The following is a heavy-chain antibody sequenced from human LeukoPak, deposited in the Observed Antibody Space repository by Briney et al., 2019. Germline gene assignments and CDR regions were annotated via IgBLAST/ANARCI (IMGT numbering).Heavy chain of an antibody. CDR3: ARGDHIVVVPASNGVRGENYFDY. D-gene: IGHD2-2*01. CDR2: INPSGGST. Sequence: ASVKVSCKASGYTFTSYYMHWVRPAPGQGLEWMGIINPSGGSTSYAQKFQGRVTMTRDTSTSTVYMELSSLRSEDTAVYYCARGDHIVVVPASNGVRGENYFDYWGQGTLVTVSP. J-gene: IGHJ4*02. CDR1: GYTFTSYY. V-gene: IGHV1-46*01.